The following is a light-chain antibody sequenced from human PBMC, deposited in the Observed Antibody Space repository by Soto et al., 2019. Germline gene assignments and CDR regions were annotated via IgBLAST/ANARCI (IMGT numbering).Light chain of an antibody. CDR3: ALYVGSGTVV. CDR2: STN. V-gene: IGLV8-61*01. CDR1: SASVLTSYY. Sequence: QTVVSQEPSFSVSPGETVTLTCGLTSASVLTSYYPSWYQQTPGQAPRTLIYSTNIRSSGVPDRFSGSILGNKAALTITGAQADDESDYYCALYVGSGTVVFVGGTKLTV. J-gene: IGLJ2*01.